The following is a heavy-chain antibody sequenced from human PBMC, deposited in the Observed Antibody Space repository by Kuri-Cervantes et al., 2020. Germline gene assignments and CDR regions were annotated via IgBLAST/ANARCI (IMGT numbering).Heavy chain of an antibody. V-gene: IGHV1-18*01. CDR1: GYTFTSYD. Sequence: ASVKVSCKASGYTFTSYDINWVRQAPGQELEWMGWISAYNGNTNYAQKLQGRVTMTTDTSTSTAYMELRSLRSDDTAVYYCARARVMNNNWFDPWGQGTLVTVSS. CDR3: ARARVMNNNWFDP. D-gene: IGHD2-8*01. CDR2: ISAYNGNT. J-gene: IGHJ5*02.